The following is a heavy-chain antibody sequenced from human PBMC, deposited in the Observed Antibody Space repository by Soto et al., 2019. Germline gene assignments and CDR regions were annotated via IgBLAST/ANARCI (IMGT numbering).Heavy chain of an antibody. D-gene: IGHD3-3*01. CDR1: GGSMSSYY. J-gene: IGHJ5*02. V-gene: IGHV4-4*07. CDR2: VCSSGGT. Sequence: KTSETLSLTCTVSGGSMSSYYWTWIRQPAGKGLEWIGRVCSSGGTHYNPSLKSRVTISIDTSKNQFSLRLLSVTDADTAVYFCARGQRFSDWFDPWGQGTLVTVSS. CDR3: ARGQRFSDWFDP.